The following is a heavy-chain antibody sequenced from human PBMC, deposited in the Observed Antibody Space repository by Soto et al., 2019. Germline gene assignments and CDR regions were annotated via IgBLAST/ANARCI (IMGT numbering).Heavy chain of an antibody. CDR3: AKPRSSLQWPPFDP. J-gene: IGHJ5*02. CDR2: ISPDGSNK. V-gene: IGHV3-30*18. D-gene: IGHD6-19*01. Sequence: QVKLVESGGGVVQPGRSLRLSCAASGFTFSSYGMHWVRQAPGKGLEWVAVISPDGSNKDYADSVKGRFTISRDNSKNTLYLQMNSLRVEDTAVSYCAKPRSSLQWPPFDPWGHGTLVTGSS. CDR1: GFTFSSYG.